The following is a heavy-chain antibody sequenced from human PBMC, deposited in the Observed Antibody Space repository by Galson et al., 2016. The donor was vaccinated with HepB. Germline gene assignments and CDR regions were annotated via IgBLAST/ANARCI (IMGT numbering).Heavy chain of an antibody. CDR3: VKDGYSGSYDY. D-gene: IGHD1-26*01. Sequence: SLRLSCAASGFTFSDFAIHWVRQAPGKGLEYVAGTSSNGDTTYFADSVKGRFTISRDNSKNTVYLQLSSLRVDDTAVYYCVKDGYSGSYDYWGQGTLVTVSS. J-gene: IGHJ4*02. V-gene: IGHV3-64D*06. CDR1: GFTFSDFA. CDR2: TSSNGDTT.